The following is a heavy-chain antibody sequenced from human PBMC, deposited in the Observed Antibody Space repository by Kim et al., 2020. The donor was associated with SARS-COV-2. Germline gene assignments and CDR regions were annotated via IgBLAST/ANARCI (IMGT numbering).Heavy chain of an antibody. J-gene: IGHJ4*02. CDR3: AKDWDY. Sequence: GDGGSTYYADSMKGRFTISRDNRKNALYLQMNSLRTEDTALYYCAKDWDYWGQGTLVTVSS. V-gene: IGHV3-43*02. CDR2: GDGGST.